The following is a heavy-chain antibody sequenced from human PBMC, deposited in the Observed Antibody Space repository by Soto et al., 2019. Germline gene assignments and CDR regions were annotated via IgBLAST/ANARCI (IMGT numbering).Heavy chain of an antibody. J-gene: IGHJ4*02. Sequence: QVQLVESGGGVVQPGRSLRLSCAASGFIFNSYAMHWVRQAPGKGLEWVAVISYDGSNKFFADSVKGRFTISRDISKNTLYLIMNSLRTEDTAVYYCARDHAGDFGPFDYWGQGTLVTVSS. CDR2: ISYDGSNK. D-gene: IGHD4-17*01. V-gene: IGHV3-30-3*01. CDR3: ARDHAGDFGPFDY. CDR1: GFIFNSYA.